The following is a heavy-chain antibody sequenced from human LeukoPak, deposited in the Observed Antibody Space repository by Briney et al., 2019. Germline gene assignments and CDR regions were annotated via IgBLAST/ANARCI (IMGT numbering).Heavy chain of an antibody. CDR1: GGSISGFY. CDR2: IYYTGST. J-gene: IGHJ4*02. CDR3: ARGDSSSWYGYY. D-gene: IGHD6-13*01. Sequence: SETLSLTCTVSGGSISGFYWNWVRQPPGKGLEWIGYIYYTGSTNYNPSLKSRVTISVDTSKNQSSLKLTSVTAADTAVYYCARGDSSSWYGYYWGQGTLVTVSS. V-gene: IGHV4-59*08.